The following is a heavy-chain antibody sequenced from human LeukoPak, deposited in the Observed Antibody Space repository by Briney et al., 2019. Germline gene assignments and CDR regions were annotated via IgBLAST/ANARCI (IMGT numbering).Heavy chain of an antibody. CDR2: INHSGSA. Sequence: PSETLSLTCAVSGGSFSGYYWTWIRQPPGKGLEWIGEINHSGSANYNPSLMSRVTISLDTSKNHFSLNLSSVTAADTAVYYCARGQGTVTTHWGQGTLVTVSS. CDR3: ARGQGTVTTH. D-gene: IGHD4-11*01. J-gene: IGHJ4*02. CDR1: GGSFSGYY. V-gene: IGHV4-34*01.